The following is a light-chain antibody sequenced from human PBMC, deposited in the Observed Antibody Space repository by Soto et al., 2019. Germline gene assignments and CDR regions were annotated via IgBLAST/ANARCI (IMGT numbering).Light chain of an antibody. J-gene: IGLJ1*01. V-gene: IGLV1-40*01. CDR3: QSYDNSLSGPV. CDR1: SSNIGAGYD. Sequence: QSVLTQPPSVSVAPGQRVTISCTGSSSNIGAGYDAHWYQQLPGKVPKLLIYGDTNRPSGVPDRFSGSKSGTSASLAITGLQPEDEADYYCQSYDNSLSGPVFGPGTKVTVL. CDR2: GDT.